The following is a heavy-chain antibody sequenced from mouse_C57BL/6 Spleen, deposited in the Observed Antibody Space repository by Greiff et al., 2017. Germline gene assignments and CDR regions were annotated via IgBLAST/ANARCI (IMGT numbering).Heavy chain of an antibody. CDR3: ASHRFFAY. CDR2: ISYDGSN. CDR1: GYSITSGYY. J-gene: IGHJ3*01. V-gene: IGHV3-6*01. Sequence: EVKLMESGPGLVKPSQSLSLTCSVTGYSITSGYYWNWIRQFPGNKLEWMGYISYDGSNNYNPSLKNRISITRDTSKNQFFLKLNSVTTEDTATYYCASHRFFAYWGQGTLVTVSA.